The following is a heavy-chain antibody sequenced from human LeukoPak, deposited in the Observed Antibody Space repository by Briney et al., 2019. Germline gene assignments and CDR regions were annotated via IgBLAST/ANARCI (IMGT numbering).Heavy chain of an antibody. CDR1: GGSISSHY. V-gene: IGHV4-59*11. CDR2: MFFTGDT. CDR3: AKEGNDYGANSIDY. J-gene: IGHJ4*02. D-gene: IGHD4-23*01. Sequence: PSETLSLTCTVSGGSISSHYWAWLRQPPGKGLEWIGWMFFTGDTNYNPSLKSRVTISVDHSKNQFSLKLTSVTVADTAVYYCAKEGNDYGANSIDYWGQGTLVTVSS.